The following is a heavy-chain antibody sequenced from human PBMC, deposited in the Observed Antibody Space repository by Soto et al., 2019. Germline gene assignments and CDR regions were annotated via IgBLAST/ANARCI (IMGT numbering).Heavy chain of an antibody. CDR2: IYYSGII. CDR3: AREGGEVDYSSSSDAFDI. V-gene: IGHV4-30-4*01. CDR1: GGFINSGDYY. D-gene: IGHD6-6*01. Sequence: QVQLQESGPGVVKPSQTLSLTCTVSGGFINSGDYYWSWIRQPPGKGLEWIAYIYYSGIIYYNPSLKSRVTMSRDTSKHQFSLKLDSVTAADTAVYYCAREGGEVDYSSSSDAFDIWGQGTMVTVSS. J-gene: IGHJ3*02.